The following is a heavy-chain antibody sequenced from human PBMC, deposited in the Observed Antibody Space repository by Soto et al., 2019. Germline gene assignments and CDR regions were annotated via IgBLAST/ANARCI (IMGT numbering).Heavy chain of an antibody. CDR2: IYYSGST. V-gene: IGHV4-59*01. Sequence: PSETLSLTCTVSGGSISSYYWSWIRRPPGKGLEWIGYIYYSGSTNYNPSLKSRVTISVDTSKNQFSLKLSSVTAADTAVYYCARGGTEYYDFWSGSNWFDPWGQGTLVT. CDR3: ARGGTEYYDFWSGSNWFDP. J-gene: IGHJ5*02. D-gene: IGHD3-3*01. CDR1: GGSISSYY.